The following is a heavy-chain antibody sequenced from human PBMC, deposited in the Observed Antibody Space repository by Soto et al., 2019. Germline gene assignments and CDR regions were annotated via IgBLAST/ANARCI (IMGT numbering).Heavy chain of an antibody. D-gene: IGHD5-12*01. CDR2: INPKSGGT. CDR1: GYSFTDYH. Sequence: QVQLVQSGAEVKKPGASVKVSCKASGYSFTDYHIHWVRQAPGQGLEWLGRINPKSGGTSTAQKFQGWVTMTTDTSISTASMELTRLTSDDTAIYYCARVSLRWAVNSYDYPNNYFDYWGQGTLVTVSS. CDR3: ARVSLRWAVNSYDYPNNYFDY. J-gene: IGHJ4*02. V-gene: IGHV1-2*04.